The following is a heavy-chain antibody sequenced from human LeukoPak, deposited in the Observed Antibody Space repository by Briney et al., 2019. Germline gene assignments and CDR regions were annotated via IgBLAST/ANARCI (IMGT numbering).Heavy chain of an antibody. Sequence: GGSLRLSCAASGFTFSRYSMNWVRQAPGKGLEWVSYISSSSSYINYADSVKGRFTISRDNAKNSLYLQMNSLRAEDTAVYSFARDSDDSSCEFTDAFD. V-gene: IGHV3-21*01. CDR3: ARDSDDSSCEFTDAFD. CDR2: ISSSSSYI. CDR1: GFTFSRYS. D-gene: IGHD3-22*01. J-gene: IGHJ3*01.